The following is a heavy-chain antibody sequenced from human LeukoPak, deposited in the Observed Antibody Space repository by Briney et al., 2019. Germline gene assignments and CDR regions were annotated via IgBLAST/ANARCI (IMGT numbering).Heavy chain of an antibody. CDR3: VRWESGPSRAGFDT. J-gene: IGHJ5*02. V-gene: IGHV4-59*12. Sequence: SSETLSLTCTVSGVSISSYYLSWIRQTPGKGLEWIGYIYYSGGTNYNPSLKTRVTISGDTSKNQLSLQLTSVTAADTAVYYCVRWESGPSRAGFDTWGQGVLVTVSS. CDR2: IYYSGGT. D-gene: IGHD1-26*01. CDR1: GVSISSYY.